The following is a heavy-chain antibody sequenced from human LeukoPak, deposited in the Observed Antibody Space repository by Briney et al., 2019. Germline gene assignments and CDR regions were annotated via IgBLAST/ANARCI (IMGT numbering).Heavy chain of an antibody. Sequence: ASVKVSCKASGYTFTSYAMNWVRQAPGQGLEWMGWINTNTGNPTYAQGFTGRFVFSLDTSVSTAYLQISSLKAEDTAVYYCARDPGSIDFWSGYEYEMIGYYFDYWGQGTLVTVSS. CDR1: GYTFTSYA. CDR2: INTNTGNP. V-gene: IGHV7-4-1*02. J-gene: IGHJ4*02. D-gene: IGHD3-3*01. CDR3: ARDPGSIDFWSGYEYEMIGYYFDY.